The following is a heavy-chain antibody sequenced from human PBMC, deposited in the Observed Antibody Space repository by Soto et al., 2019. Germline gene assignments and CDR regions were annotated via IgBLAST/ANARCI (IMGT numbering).Heavy chain of an antibody. V-gene: IGHV4-61*05. J-gene: IGHJ4*02. CDR3: AKYRRTDAEGYRLDF. Sequence: QLQLQESGPGLVKPSETLSLTCTVSGGSISSSSYYWGWIRQPPGKGLEWIGYVYYSGSTKYNPSLESRVTISVDMSNNQFSLMLTSVTAADTAVYYCAKYRRTDAEGYRLDFWGQGTLVTVSS. D-gene: IGHD5-12*01. CDR1: GGSISSSSYY. CDR2: VYYSGST.